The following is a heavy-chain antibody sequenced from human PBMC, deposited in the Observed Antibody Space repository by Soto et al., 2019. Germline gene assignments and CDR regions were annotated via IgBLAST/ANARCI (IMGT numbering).Heavy chain of an antibody. CDR1: GGSFSGYY. CDR3: ARGITMFRGVIRAYYYYYMDV. D-gene: IGHD3-10*01. CDR2: INHSGST. V-gene: IGHV4-34*01. J-gene: IGHJ6*03. Sequence: SETLSLTCAVYGGSFSGYYWSWIRQPPGKGLEWIGEINHSGSTNYNPSLKSRVTISVDTSKNQFSLKLSSVTAADTAVYYCARGITMFRGVIRAYYYYYMDVWGKGTTVTVSS.